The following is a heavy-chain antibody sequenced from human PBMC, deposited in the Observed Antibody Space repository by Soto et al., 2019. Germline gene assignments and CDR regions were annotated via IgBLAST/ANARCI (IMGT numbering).Heavy chain of an antibody. D-gene: IGHD6-13*01. CDR1: GFTFTRYS. CDR3: ARELPRSSSWYLSPADP. J-gene: IGHJ5*02. CDR2: ISSTTNYI. Sequence: PGGSLRLSCAASGFTFTRYSMNWVRQAPAKGLEWVSSISSTTNYIYYGDSMKGRFTISRDNAKNSLYLEMNSLRAEDTAVYYCARELPRSSSWYLSPADPWGQGTLVTVSS. V-gene: IGHV3-21*04.